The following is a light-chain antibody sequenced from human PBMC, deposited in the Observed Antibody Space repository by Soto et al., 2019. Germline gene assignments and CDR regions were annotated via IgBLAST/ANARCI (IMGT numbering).Light chain of an antibody. CDR3: GTWDSSLTAAV. CDR2: DNY. J-gene: IGLJ7*01. V-gene: IGLV1-51*01. CDR1: SSNICNNY. Sequence: QSVLTQPPSVSASPGQKVTISCCGSSSNICNNYVSWYQQLPGTAPKRLIYDNYKRPSGIPDRFSGSKSGTSATLGITGLQTGDEAGYYCGTWDSSLTAAVFGGGTQLTVL.